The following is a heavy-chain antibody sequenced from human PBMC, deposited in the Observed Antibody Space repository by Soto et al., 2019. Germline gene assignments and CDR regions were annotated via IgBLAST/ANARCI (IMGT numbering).Heavy chain of an antibody. D-gene: IGHD4-17*01. CDR2: INHSGST. Sequence: SETLSLTCAVYGGSFSGYYWSWIRQPPGKELEWIGEINHSGSTNYNPSLKSRVTISVDTSHNQFSRKLSCVTDADTAVYYCARVLVGAYGRTSGHFDYWGQRTLVTVSS. CDR1: GGSFSGYY. J-gene: IGHJ4*02. CDR3: ARVLVGAYGRTSGHFDY. V-gene: IGHV4-34*01.